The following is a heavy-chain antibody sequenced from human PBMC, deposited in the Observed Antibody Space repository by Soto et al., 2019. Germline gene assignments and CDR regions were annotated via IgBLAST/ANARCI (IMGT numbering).Heavy chain of an antibody. D-gene: IGHD6-19*01. Sequence: EVQLLESGGGLVQPGGSLRLSCAASGFTFSSYAMSWVRQAPGKGLEWVSAISGSGGSTYYADSVKGRFTISRDNSKNRLYRQMNSRRAEDTAVYYCAKEGEHSSGWANFDYWGQGTLVTVSS. V-gene: IGHV3-23*01. CDR1: GFTFSSYA. CDR3: AKEGEHSSGWANFDY. J-gene: IGHJ4*02. CDR2: ISGSGGST.